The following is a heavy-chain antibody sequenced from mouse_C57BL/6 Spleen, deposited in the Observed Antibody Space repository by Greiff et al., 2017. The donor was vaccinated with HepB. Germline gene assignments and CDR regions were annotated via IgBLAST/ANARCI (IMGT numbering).Heavy chain of an antibody. CDR2: INPYNGGT. CDR3: AREQRGENYAMDY. V-gene: IGHV1-19*01. CDR1: GYTFTDYY. J-gene: IGHJ4*01. Sequence: EVQLQQSGPVLVKPGASVKMSCKASGYTFTDYYMNWVKQSHGKSLEWIGVINPYNGGTSYNQKFKGKDTLTVDKSSSTAYMELNSLTSEDSAVFYCAREQRGENYAMDYWGQGTSVTVSS.